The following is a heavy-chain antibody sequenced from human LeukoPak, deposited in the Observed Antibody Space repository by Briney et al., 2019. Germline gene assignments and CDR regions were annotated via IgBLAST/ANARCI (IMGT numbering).Heavy chain of an antibody. CDR1: GGSISSSY. J-gene: IGHJ4*02. Sequence: SETLSLTCAVSGGSISSSYWSWIRQPPGKGLEWIGYIYYSGSTNYNPSPKSRVTISVDTSKNQFSLKLSSVTAADTAVYYFARTETTYYFDYWGQGTLVTVSS. CDR2: IYYSGST. D-gene: IGHD1-1*01. V-gene: IGHV4-59*01. CDR3: ARTETTYYFDY.